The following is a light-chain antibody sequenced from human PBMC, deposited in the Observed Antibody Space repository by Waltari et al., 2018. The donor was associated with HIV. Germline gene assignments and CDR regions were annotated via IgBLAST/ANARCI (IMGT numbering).Light chain of an antibody. V-gene: IGLV1-51*01. CDR1: SSNIGNNY. Sequence: QSVLTQPPSVSAAPGQKVTISCSGSSSNIGNNYVSWYQHLPGTAPKLLIYDNNTRPSGFPDRCSGSKSGTSATLGLTGLQTGDEADYYCGTWDSSLSAGWVFGGGTKLTVL. J-gene: IGLJ3*02. CDR2: DNN. CDR3: GTWDSSLSAGWV.